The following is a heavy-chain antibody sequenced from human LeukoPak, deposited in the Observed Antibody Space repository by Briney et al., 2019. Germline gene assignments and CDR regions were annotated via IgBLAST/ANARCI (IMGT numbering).Heavy chain of an antibody. J-gene: IGHJ5*02. D-gene: IGHD1-26*01. CDR1: GYTFTSYG. CDR2: ISAYNGNT. Sequence: ASVKVSCKASGYTFTSYGISWVRQAPGQGLEWMGWISAYNGNTNYAQKLQGRVTMTTDTSTSTAYMELRSLRSDDTAVYYCARRPPTELRNWFDAWGQGTLVTVSS. CDR3: ARRPPTELRNWFDA. V-gene: IGHV1-18*01.